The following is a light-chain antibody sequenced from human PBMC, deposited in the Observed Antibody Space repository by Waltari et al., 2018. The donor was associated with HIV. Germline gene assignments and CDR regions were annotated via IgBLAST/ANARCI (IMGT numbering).Light chain of an antibody. CDR3: VGWDASLSAYV. J-gene: IGLJ1*01. Sequence: QSVLPQPPSASGTPGQRVTISCSGSSSNIGNDNAYWYQQLPGTTHKLLIYKHIQRPSGGPDRFAGSKAGTSAYLAISGLRSEDEADYYCVGWDASLSAYVFGAGTKVTVL. CDR2: KHI. V-gene: IGLV1-47*01. CDR1: SSNIGNDN.